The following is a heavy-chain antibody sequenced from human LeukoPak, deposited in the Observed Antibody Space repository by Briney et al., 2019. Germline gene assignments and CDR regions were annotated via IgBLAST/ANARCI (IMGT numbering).Heavy chain of an antibody. D-gene: IGHD4-23*01. CDR2: ITPIFGTA. J-gene: IGHJ4*02. CDR3: ARGWLAETTVVTPYNY. V-gene: IGHV1-69*13. Sequence: SVKVSCKASGGTFSSYDISWVRQAPGQGLEWMGGITPIFGTAKYAQKFQGRVTITAVESMSTAYMELSSLRSEDTAVYYCARGWLAETTVVTPYNYWGQGTLVIVSS. CDR1: GGTFSSYD.